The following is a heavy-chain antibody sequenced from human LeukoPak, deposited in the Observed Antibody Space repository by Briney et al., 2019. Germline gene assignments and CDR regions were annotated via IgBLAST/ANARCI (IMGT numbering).Heavy chain of an antibody. CDR3: ARWDIRGTAHQLDY. Sequence: GGSLRLSCAASGFTLSSHWMSWVRQAPGKGLEWVANINQDGSAKYYVDSVKGRFTISRDNARNSMYLQMNSLRAEDTAVYCCARWDIRGTAHQLDYWGQGTLVTVSS. D-gene: IGHD5-12*01. V-gene: IGHV3-7*01. J-gene: IGHJ4*02. CDR1: GFTLSSHW. CDR2: INQDGSAK.